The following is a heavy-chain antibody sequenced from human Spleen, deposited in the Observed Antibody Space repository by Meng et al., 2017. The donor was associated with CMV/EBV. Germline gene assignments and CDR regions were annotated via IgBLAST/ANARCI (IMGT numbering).Heavy chain of an antibody. CDR2: IYSGGST. D-gene: IGHD1-14*01. Sequence: EGQWVESGGGLNEPGWSLRLSCAASGFTVSGNYMGWVRQAPGKGLEWVSVIYSGGSTYYADSVKGRFTISRDNSKNTLYLQMNSLRAEDTAVYYCARSGAFDYWGQGTLVTVSS. J-gene: IGHJ4*02. V-gene: IGHV3-66*03. CDR3: ARSGAFDY. CDR1: GFTVSGNY.